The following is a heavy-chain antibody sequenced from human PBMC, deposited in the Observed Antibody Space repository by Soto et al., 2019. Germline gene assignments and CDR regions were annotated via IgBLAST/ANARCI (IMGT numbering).Heavy chain of an antibody. J-gene: IGHJ4*02. CDR2: ISSSSSYT. D-gene: IGHD2-15*01. V-gene: IGHV3-11*06. Sequence: QVQLVESGGGLVKPGGSLRLSCAASGFTFSDYYMSWIRQAPGTGLEWVSYISSSSSYTNYADSVKGRFTISRDNAKNSLYLQMNSLRAEDTAVYYCAREVGYCSGGSCYHFDYWGQGTLVTVSS. CDR3: AREVGYCSGGSCYHFDY. CDR1: GFTFSDYY.